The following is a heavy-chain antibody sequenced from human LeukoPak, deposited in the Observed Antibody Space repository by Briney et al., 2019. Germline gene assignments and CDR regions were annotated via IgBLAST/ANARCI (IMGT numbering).Heavy chain of an antibody. CDR2: INHSGST. J-gene: IGHJ4*02. D-gene: IGHD6-19*01. CDR1: GYSISSGYF. V-gene: IGHV4-38-2*02. CDR3: ARDPKWLPLDY. Sequence: SETLSLTCTVSGYSISSGYFWGWIRQPPGKGLEWIGEINHSGSTNYNPSLKSRVTISVDTSKNQFSLKLSSVIAADTAVYYCARDPKWLPLDYWGQGTLVTVSS.